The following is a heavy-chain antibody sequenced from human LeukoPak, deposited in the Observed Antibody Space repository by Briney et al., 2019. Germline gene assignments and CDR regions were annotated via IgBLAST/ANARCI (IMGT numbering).Heavy chain of an antibody. CDR2: ISYDGSNK. CDR3: ARDGFGYSALFYYYYYMDV. Sequence: PGRSLRLSCAASGFTFSSYAMHWVRQAPGKGLEWVAVISYDGSNKYYADSVKGRFTISRDNSKNTLYLQMNSLRAEDTAVYYCARDGFGYSALFYYYYYMDVWGKGTTVTVSS. V-gene: IGHV3-30*04. J-gene: IGHJ6*03. CDR1: GFTFSSYA. D-gene: IGHD1-26*01.